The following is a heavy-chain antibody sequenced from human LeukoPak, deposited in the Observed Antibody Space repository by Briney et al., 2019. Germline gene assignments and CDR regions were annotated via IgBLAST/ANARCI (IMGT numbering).Heavy chain of an antibody. D-gene: IGHD1-26*01. CDR2: INHSGST. CDR1: GGSFSGYY. Sequence: SETLSLTCAVYGGSFSGYYWSWIRQPPGKGLEWIGEINHSGSTNYNPSLKSRVIISVDTSKNQFSLKLSSVTAADTAAYYCARGERSGTYYVVTDYFDYWSQGTPVTVSS. CDR3: ARGERSGTYYVVTDYFDY. J-gene: IGHJ4*02. V-gene: IGHV4-34*01.